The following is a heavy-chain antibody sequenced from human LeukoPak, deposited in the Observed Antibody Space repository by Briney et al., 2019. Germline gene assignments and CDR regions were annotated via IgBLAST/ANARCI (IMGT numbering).Heavy chain of an antibody. V-gene: IGHV4-59*08. CDR3: ARHNYDFWSGYYRETYGMDV. Sequence: MASETLSLTCTVSGGSISSYYWSWIRQPPGKGLEWIGYIYYSGSTNYNPSLKSRVTISVDTSKNQFSLKLSSVTAADTAVYYCARHNYDFWSGYYRETYGMDVWGQGTTVTVSS. D-gene: IGHD3-3*01. CDR2: IYYSGST. CDR1: GGSISSYY. J-gene: IGHJ6*02.